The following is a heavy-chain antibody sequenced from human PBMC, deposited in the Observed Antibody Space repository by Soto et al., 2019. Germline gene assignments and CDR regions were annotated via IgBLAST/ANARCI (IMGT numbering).Heavy chain of an antibody. CDR1: RYSFSRYW. CDR3: ARPDSSTTCYGGTCHYLLDV. D-gene: IGHD2-2*01. Sequence: GESLNIPRKSPRYSFSRYWAAWLRHMPGKGLAWMGSISPHDSKTRYNPSSQGPVPFPPDRSTDTAYLQWTRLKASDTAVYYCARPDSSTTCYGGTCHYLLDVWGQGTTVTVSS. CDR2: ISPHDSKT. J-gene: IGHJ6*02. V-gene: IGHV5-51*01.